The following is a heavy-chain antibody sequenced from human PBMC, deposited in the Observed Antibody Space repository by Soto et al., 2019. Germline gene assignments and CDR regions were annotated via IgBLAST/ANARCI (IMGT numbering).Heavy chain of an antibody. D-gene: IGHD3-3*01. CDR3: ARDDGYYRLYDY. CDR2: IYYTGST. V-gene: IGHV4-30-4*01. J-gene: IGHJ4*02. CDR1: GGSISSGDYF. Sequence: QVRLQESGPGLVKPSQTLSLTCTVSGGSISSGDYFWSWVRQPPGKGLEWIGYIYYTGSTSYNPSLKSRITMSVDPSKNQFSLKVSSVTAADTAVYFCARDDGYYRLYDYWGQGTLVTVSS.